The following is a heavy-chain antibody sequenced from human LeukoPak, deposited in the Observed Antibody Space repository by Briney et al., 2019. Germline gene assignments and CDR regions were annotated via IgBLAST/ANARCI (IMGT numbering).Heavy chain of an antibody. CDR3: ARQNYYDSSGYYYFDY. V-gene: IGHV4-61*08. CDR2: IYYSGST. J-gene: IGHJ4*02. Sequence: ESLSLTCTVSGGSISSGGYYWSWIRQPPGKGLEWIGYIYYSGSTNYNPSLASRVTISVDTSKNQFSLKLSSVTAADTAVYYCARQNYYDSSGYYYFDYWGQGTLVTVSS. CDR1: GGSISSGGYY. D-gene: IGHD3-22*01.